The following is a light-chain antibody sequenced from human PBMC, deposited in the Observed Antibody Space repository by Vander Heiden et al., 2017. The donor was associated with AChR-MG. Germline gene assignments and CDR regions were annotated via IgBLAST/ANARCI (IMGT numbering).Light chain of an antibody. V-gene: IGLV1-47*02. CDR3: ATWDDSLSGPV. J-gene: IGLJ3*02. CDR2: SDN. Sequence: QSVLTQPPPASGTHGQRVTISCSGSASNIAINNVYWYQQLPGTAPKLLIYSDNQRPSGVPDRFSGSKSGTSASLAISGLRSEDEADYYCATWDDSLSGPVFGGGTKLTVL. CDR1: ASNIAINN.